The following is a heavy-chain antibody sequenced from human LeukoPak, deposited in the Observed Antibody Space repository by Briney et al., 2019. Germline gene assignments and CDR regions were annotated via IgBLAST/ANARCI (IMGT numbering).Heavy chain of an antibody. Sequence: SETLSLTCSVSGGSISSYYWSWIRQPPGKGLEWIGYVYYSGSTNSNPSLQSRVTISVDTSKNQFSLQLSSVTAADTAVYYCARYMSGPGPFGYWGQGTLVTVSS. D-gene: IGHD6-19*01. CDR1: GGSISSYY. CDR3: ARYMSGPGPFGY. V-gene: IGHV4-59*08. CDR2: VYYSGST. J-gene: IGHJ4*02.